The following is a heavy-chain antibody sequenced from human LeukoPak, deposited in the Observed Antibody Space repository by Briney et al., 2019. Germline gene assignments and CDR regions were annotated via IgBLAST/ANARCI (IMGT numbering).Heavy chain of an antibody. J-gene: IGHJ5*02. CDR1: GGSISSGDYY. V-gene: IGHV4-30-4*01. CDR3: ARGVVPYLNWFDP. CDR2: IYYSGST. Sequence: SETLSLTCTVSGGSISSGDYYWSWIRQPPGKGLEWIGYIYYSGSTYYNPSLKSRVTISVDTSKNQFSLKLSSVTAADTAVYYCARGVVPYLNWFDPWGQGTLVTVSS.